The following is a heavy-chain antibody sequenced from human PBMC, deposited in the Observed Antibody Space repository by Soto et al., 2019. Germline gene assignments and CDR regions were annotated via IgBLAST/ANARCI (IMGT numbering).Heavy chain of an antibody. CDR3: ATTQDYDGGLAS. CDR1: GYTFTRSN. CDR2: INVGNGNT. Sequence: QGQFVQSGAEGKKPGASVKVSAKTPGYTFTRSNIHWVRQAPGHRREWMGWINVGNGNTRYSQKFQGRLTLARDTPGTTAYLELNSLLSEDTAVYYCATTQDYDGGLASWGPGALGT. V-gene: IGHV1-3*01. J-gene: IGHJ4*02. D-gene: IGHD3-22*01.